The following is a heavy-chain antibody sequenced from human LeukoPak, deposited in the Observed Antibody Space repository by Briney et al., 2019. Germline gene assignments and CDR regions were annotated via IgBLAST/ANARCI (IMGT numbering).Heavy chain of an antibody. J-gene: IGHJ6*02. CDR3: ARASTVGATQYYYYYGMDV. V-gene: IGHV1-69*04. D-gene: IGHD1-26*01. CDR2: IIPILGIA. CDR1: GGTFSSYA. Sequence: SVKVSCKASGGTFSSYAISWVRQAPGQGLEWTGRIIPILGIANYAQKFQGRVTITADKSTSTAYMELSSLRSEDTAVYYCARASTVGATQYYYYYGMDVWGQGTTVTVSS.